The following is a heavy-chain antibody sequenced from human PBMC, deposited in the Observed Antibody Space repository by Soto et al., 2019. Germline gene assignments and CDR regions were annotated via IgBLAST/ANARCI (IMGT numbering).Heavy chain of an antibody. CDR3: ARDTTVAGTCYFDY. CDR1: GGTFSSYA. CDR2: IIPIFGTA. V-gene: IGHV1-69*01. Sequence: QVQLVQSGAEVKKPGSSVKVSCKASGGTFSSYAISWVRQAPGQGLEWMGGIIPIFGTANYAQKFQGRVTITADESTSTAYRELSSLRSEDTAVYYCARDTTVAGTCYFDYWGQGTLVTVSS. D-gene: IGHD6-19*01. J-gene: IGHJ4*02.